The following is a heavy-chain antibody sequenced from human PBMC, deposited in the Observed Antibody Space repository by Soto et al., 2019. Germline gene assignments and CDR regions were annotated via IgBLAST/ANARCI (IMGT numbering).Heavy chain of an antibody. CDR2: ISAYNGNT. J-gene: IGHJ4*02. V-gene: IGHV1-18*04. D-gene: IGHD1-26*01. Sequence: GASVKVSCKASGYTFTSYGISWVRQAPGQGLEWMGWISAYNGNTNYAQKLQGRVTMTTDTSTSTAYMELRSLRSDDTAVYYCARGRGIVGATFPLSLDYWGQGTLVTVSS. CDR1: GYTFTSYG. CDR3: ARGRGIVGATFPLSLDY.